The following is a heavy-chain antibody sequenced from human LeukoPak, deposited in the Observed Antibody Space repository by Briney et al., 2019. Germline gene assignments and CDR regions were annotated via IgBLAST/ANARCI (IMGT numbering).Heavy chain of an antibody. CDR2: IYYSGST. D-gene: IGHD3-10*01. V-gene: IGHV4-39*07. J-gene: IGHJ4*02. CDR3: ARSGGDRVEMPTLIDY. Sequence: PSETLSLTCTVSGGSISSSSYYWGWIRQPPGKGLEWIGSIYYSGSTYYNPSLKSRVTILIDTSKNQFSLRLSSVTAADTAVYYCARSGGDRVEMPTLIDYWGQGTLVTVSS. CDR1: GGSISSSSYY.